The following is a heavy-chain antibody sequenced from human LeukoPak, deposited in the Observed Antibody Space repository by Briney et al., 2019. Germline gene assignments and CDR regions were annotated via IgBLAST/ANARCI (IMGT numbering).Heavy chain of an antibody. Sequence: GGSLRLSCAASGFTFSSYWMHWVRQAPGKGLVWVSRINSDGSSTNYADSVKGRFTISRDNAKNTLSLQMNSLRAEDTAVYYCARVPITLAGTKDAKYFQYWGQGTLVTVSS. CDR1: GFTFSSYW. V-gene: IGHV3-74*01. CDR3: ARVPITLAGTKDAKYFQY. CDR2: INSDGSST. D-gene: IGHD6-19*01. J-gene: IGHJ1*01.